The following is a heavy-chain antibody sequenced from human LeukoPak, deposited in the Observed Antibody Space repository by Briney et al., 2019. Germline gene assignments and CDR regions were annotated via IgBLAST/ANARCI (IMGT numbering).Heavy chain of an antibody. CDR3: ARGARYGSGSFDY. CDR1: GFTFSSYG. V-gene: IGHV1-24*01. CDR2: FDREDGEI. D-gene: IGHD3-10*01. J-gene: IGHJ4*02. Sequence: GRSLRLSCAASGFTFSSYGMHWVRQAPGKGLEWMGGFDREDGEIVYTQKFQGRVTMTTDTSTSTAYMELRSLRSDDTAVYYCARGARYGSGSFDYWGQGTLVTVSS.